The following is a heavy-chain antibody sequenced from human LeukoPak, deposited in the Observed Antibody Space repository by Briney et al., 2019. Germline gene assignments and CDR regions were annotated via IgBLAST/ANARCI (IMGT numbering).Heavy chain of an antibody. V-gene: IGHV3-33*01. D-gene: IGHD5-18*01. CDR2: IWYDGSNK. CDR1: GFTFSSYG. CDR3: AGAGGYSYGIGYFQH. J-gene: IGHJ1*01. Sequence: GGSLRLSCAASGFTFSSYGMHWVRQAPGKGLEWVAVIWYDGSNKYYADSVKGRFTISRDNSKNTLYLQMNSLRAEDTAVYYCAGAGGYSYGIGYFQHWGQGTLVTVSS.